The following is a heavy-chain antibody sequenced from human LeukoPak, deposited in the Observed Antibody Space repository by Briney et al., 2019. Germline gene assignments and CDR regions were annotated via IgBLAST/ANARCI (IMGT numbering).Heavy chain of an antibody. CDR2: INPNSGGT. V-gene: IGHV1-2*02. D-gene: IGHD5-18*01. Sequence: ASVKVFCKASGYTFTGYYMHWVRQAPGQGLEWMGWINPNSGGTNYAQKFQGRVTMTRDTSISTAYMELSRLRSDDTAVYYCASLETAMGLDFDYWGQGTLVTVSS. CDR1: GYTFTGYY. CDR3: ASLETAMGLDFDY. J-gene: IGHJ4*02.